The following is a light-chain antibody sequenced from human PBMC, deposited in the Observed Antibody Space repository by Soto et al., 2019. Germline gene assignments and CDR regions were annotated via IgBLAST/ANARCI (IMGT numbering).Light chain of an antibody. CDR3: QQRTNWPRSFT. Sequence: EIVLTQSPATLSLSPGERATLSCRASQSVSSYLAWYQQKPGQAPRLLIYDTTKRATGIPARFSGSGSGTDFTLTISSLEPEDFAVYYCQQRTNWPRSFTFGPGTKVDIK. J-gene: IGKJ3*01. CDR1: QSVSSY. CDR2: DTT. V-gene: IGKV3-11*01.